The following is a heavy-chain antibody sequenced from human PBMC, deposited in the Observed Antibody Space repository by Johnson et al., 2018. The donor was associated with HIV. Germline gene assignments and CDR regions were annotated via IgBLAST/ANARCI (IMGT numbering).Heavy chain of an antibody. CDR1: GFTFSSYA. CDR3: AKDVSSSSWFFAFDI. CDR2: ISYDGSNK. D-gene: IGHD6-13*01. Sequence: QVQLVESGGGVVQPGRSLRLSCAASGFTFSSYAMHWVRQAPGKGLEWVAVISYDGSNKYYADSVKGRFTITRDNARNSLYLQMNSLRAEDTALYYCAKDVSSSSWFFAFDIWGQGTMVTVSS. J-gene: IGHJ3*02. V-gene: IGHV3-30*04.